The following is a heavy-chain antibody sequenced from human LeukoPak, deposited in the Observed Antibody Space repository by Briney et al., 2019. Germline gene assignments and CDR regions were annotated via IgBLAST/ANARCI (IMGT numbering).Heavy chain of an antibody. CDR3: AREDGSSWPNFDY. D-gene: IGHD6-13*01. CDR1: GYTFNGYY. J-gene: IGHJ4*02. V-gene: IGHV1-2*02. Sequence: ASVKVSCKASGYTFNGYYMHWVRQASGQGLEWMGWINPNSGGTNYAQKFQGRVTMTRDTSISTAYMELSRLRSDDTAVYYCAREDGSSWPNFDYWGQGTLVTVSS. CDR2: INPNSGGT.